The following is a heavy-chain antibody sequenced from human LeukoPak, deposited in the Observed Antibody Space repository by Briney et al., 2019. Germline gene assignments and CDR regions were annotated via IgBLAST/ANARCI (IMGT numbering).Heavy chain of an antibody. V-gene: IGHV5-51*01. CDR2: IYPGDSDT. J-gene: IGHJ6*02. Sequence: GESLKISCKGSGYSFTSYWIGWVRQMPGKGLEWMGIIYPGDSDTRYSPSFQGQVTISADKSISTAYLQWSSLKASDTAMYYCARQEYDFWSGPYYYGMDVWGQGTTVTVSS. CDR1: GYSFTSYW. CDR3: ARQEYDFWSGPYYYGMDV. D-gene: IGHD3-3*01.